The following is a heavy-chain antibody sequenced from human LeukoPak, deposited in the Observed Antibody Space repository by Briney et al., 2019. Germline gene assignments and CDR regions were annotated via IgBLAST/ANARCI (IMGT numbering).Heavy chain of an antibody. D-gene: IGHD3-3*01. V-gene: IGHV4-34*01. Sequence: SETLSLTCAVYGGSFSGYYWSWIRQPPGKGLEWIGEINHSGGTNYNPSLKSRVTIPVDTSKNQFSLKLSSVTAADTAVYYCARTNDYWFDPWGQGTLVTVSS. CDR2: INHSGGT. CDR3: ARTNDYWFDP. CDR1: GGSFSGYY. J-gene: IGHJ5*02.